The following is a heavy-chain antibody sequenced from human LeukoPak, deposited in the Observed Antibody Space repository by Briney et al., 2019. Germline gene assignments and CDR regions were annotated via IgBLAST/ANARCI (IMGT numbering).Heavy chain of an antibody. CDR1: GFTFSDYS. Sequence: GGSLRLSCAASGFTFSDYSMNWVRQAPGKGLEWVSSISDDSNYIYYADSVKGRFTISRDNAKNSLCLQMNSLRAEDTAVYYCANHLACGSTSCPPFDSWGQGTLVTVSS. D-gene: IGHD2-2*01. CDR3: ANHLACGSTSCPPFDS. V-gene: IGHV3-21*01. CDR2: ISDDSNYI. J-gene: IGHJ4*02.